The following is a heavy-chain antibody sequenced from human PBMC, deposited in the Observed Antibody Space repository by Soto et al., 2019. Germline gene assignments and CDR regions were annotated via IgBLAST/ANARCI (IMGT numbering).Heavy chain of an antibody. V-gene: IGHV3-33*01. CDR3: TRAAIKGELLDY. Sequence: QVQLVESGGGVVQPRRSLRLSCAASGFTFNNYGMHWVRQAPGKGLEWVALIWHDGSNKGYADSVKGRFTISRDNSKNTLNLQMNSLRVEDTAVYYCTRAAIKGELLDYWGQGTQVTVSS. CDR2: IWHDGSNK. CDR1: GFTFNNYG. D-gene: IGHD1-26*01. J-gene: IGHJ4*02.